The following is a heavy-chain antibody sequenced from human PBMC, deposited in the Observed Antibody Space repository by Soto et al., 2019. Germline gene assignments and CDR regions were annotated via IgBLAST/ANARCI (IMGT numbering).Heavy chain of an antibody. J-gene: IGHJ6*02. Sequence: SVKVSCKASGGTFSSYAISWVRQAPGQGLEWMGGIIPIFGTANYAQKFQGRVTITADESTSTAYMELSSLRSEDTAVYYCARVLGKVAAAGKNYYYYGMDVWGQGTTVTVSS. D-gene: IGHD6-13*01. CDR3: ARVLGKVAAAGKNYYYYGMDV. CDR1: GGTFSSYA. CDR2: IIPIFGTA. V-gene: IGHV1-69*13.